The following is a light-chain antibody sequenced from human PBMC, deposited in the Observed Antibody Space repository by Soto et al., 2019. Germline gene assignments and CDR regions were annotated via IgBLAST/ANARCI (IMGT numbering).Light chain of an antibody. V-gene: IGKV1-5*02. CDR3: QQYNSYS. CDR1: QSVSYW. J-gene: IGKJ1*01. Sequence: IQSTQAPSNLSASVGARVTIICRASQSVSYWLAWYQQKPGKAPNLLIYDASSLESGVPSRFSGSGYGTEFTLTISSLQPDDFATYYCQQYNSYSLAQGTKVDIK. CDR2: DAS.